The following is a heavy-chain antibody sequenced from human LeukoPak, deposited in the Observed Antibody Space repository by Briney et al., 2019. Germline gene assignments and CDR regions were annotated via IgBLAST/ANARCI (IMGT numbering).Heavy chain of an antibody. Sequence: SETLSLTCTVSGVSISSYYWSWIRQPPGKGLEWIGYIYYSGSTNYNPSLKSRVTISVDTSKNQFSLKLSSVTAADTAVYYCATQRVAAAAGNYYYYMDVWGKGTTVTISS. D-gene: IGHD6-13*01. CDR2: IYYSGST. CDR3: ATQRVAAAAGNYYYYMDV. CDR1: GVSISSYY. J-gene: IGHJ6*03. V-gene: IGHV4-59*01.